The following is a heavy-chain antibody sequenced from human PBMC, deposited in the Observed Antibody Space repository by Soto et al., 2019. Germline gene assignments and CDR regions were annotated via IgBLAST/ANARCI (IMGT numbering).Heavy chain of an antibody. CDR1: GFTFTSSA. CDR3: AAAGIAAAGTLPNFDY. D-gene: IGHD6-13*01. CDR2: IVVGSGNT. J-gene: IGHJ4*02. V-gene: IGHV1-58*01. Sequence: SVKVSCKASGFTFTSSAVQWVRQARGQRLEWIGWIVVGSGNTNYAQKFQERVTITRDMSTSTAYMELSSLRSEDTAVYYCAAAGIAAAGTLPNFDYWGPGTLVNVSS.